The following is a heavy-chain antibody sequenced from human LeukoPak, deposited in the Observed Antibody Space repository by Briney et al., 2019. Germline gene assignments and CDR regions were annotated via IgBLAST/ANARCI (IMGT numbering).Heavy chain of an antibody. D-gene: IGHD2-15*01. CDR1: GFTLSSSL. Sequence: GGSLRLSCGASGFTLSSSLMSWVRQTPGKGLEWVANIYPGGSEKYYVYSVKGRFTISRDNAKNSVYLQMNNLRVEDTSVYYCARELVVGPAEYFQHWGQGTLVTVSS. V-gene: IGHV3-7*01. J-gene: IGHJ1*01. CDR3: ARELVVGPAEYFQH. CDR2: IYPGGSEK.